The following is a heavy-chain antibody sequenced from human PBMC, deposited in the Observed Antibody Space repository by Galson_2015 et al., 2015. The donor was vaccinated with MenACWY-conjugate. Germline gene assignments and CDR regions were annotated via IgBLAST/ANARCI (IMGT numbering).Heavy chain of an antibody. CDR1: GFTFDDFA. V-gene: IGHV3-9*01. Sequence: SLRIAGAASGFTFDDFAMHWVRHSPGQGLEWVSGVSCNSGTIGYADSVKGSFTISRDNAKNPLYLKMNSLRAEVPDFYYCAKLWTGGGAWGQGTLVTVSS. D-gene: IGHD3/OR15-3a*01. J-gene: IGHJ5*02. CDR2: VSCNSGTI. CDR3: AKLWTGGGA.